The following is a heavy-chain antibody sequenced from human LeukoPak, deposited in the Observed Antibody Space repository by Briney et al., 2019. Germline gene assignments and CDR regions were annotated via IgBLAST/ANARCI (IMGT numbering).Heavy chain of an antibody. CDR1: GFTFRSYA. J-gene: IGHJ4*02. D-gene: IGHD3-10*01. CDR2: LSDSGYGT. CDR3: AKDTRGLKPYYFDH. Sequence: GGSLRLSCAASGFTFRSYAMSWVRQAPGKGLEWVSGLSDSGYGTYYADSVKGRFTISRDNSKNTLYLQMNSLRAEDTAVYYCAKDTRGLKPYYFDHWGQGIMVTVSS. V-gene: IGHV3-23*01.